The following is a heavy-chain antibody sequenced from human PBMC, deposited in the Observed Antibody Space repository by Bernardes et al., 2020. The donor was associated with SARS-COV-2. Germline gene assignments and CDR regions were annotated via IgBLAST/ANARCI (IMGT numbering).Heavy chain of an antibody. J-gene: IGHJ4*02. CDR1: GGSISGYY. D-gene: IGHD1-1*01. V-gene: IGHV4-34*01. CDR3: AKGGPYRWNNRLS. CDR2: INQSGRS. Sequence: SETLSLTCAVYGGSISGYYWTWIRQPPGKGLEWIGEINQSGRSNYNPSLKGQVTMSVGTSKNEFSLKVTSVTAADTAVYYCAKGGPYRWNNRLSWGQGVLVTVSS.